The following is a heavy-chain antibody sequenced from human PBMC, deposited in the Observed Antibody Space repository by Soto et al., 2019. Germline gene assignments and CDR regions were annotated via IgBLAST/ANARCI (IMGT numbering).Heavy chain of an antibody. CDR1: GFTFSSYA. CDR2: ISGSGGSP. D-gene: IGHD3-10*01. CDR3: AKDGGITMVRGVTYFDY. J-gene: IGHJ4*02. V-gene: IGHV3-23*01. Sequence: GGSLRLSCAASGFTFSSYAMSWVRQAPGKGLEWVSAISGSGGSPYYADSVKGRFTISRDNSKNTLYLQMNSLRAEDTAVYYCAKDGGITMVRGVTYFDYWGQGTLVTVSS.